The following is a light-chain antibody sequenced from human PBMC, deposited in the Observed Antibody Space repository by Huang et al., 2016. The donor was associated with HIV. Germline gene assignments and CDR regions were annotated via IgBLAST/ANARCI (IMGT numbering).Light chain of an antibody. Sequence: IVMTQTPATLPVSPGGRATLSCRASQSVSTNLAWYQQKPGQTPRLIIYGSTTRATVVPAQFSGSGSGTDVTLTINSLQSEDFGIYYCQLYNNWHLTFGGGTKV. V-gene: IGKV3-15*01. CDR1: QSVSTN. CDR3: QLYNNWHLT. J-gene: IGKJ4*01. CDR2: GST.